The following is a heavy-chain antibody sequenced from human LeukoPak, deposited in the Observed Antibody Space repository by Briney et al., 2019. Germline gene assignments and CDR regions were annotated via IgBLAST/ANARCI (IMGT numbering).Heavy chain of an antibody. Sequence: ASVKVSCRASGHTFTSYGISWVRQAPGQGLEWMGWISAYNGNTNYAQKLQGRVTMTTDTSTSTAYMELRSLRSDDTAVYYCARQATSYYYGMDVWGQGTTVTVSS. CDR2: ISAYNGNT. CDR1: GHTFTSYG. J-gene: IGHJ6*02. V-gene: IGHV1-18*01. CDR3: ARQATSYYYGMDV.